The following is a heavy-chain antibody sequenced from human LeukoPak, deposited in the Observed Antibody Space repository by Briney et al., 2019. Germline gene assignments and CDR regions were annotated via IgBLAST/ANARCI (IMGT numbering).Heavy chain of an antibody. J-gene: IGHJ4*02. V-gene: IGHV4-4*09. CDR3: TRQGYYYDSSSYYPFDY. CDR2: IYTSGST. Sequence: SETLSLPCTVSGGSISSCYRSWIRQPPGKGREWIGYIYTSGSTNYNPSLKSRVTISVDTSKNQSSLKRSSVAAADTAEYYCTRQGYYYDSSSYYPFDYRGQGTLVTVSS. D-gene: IGHD3-22*01. CDR1: GGSISSCY.